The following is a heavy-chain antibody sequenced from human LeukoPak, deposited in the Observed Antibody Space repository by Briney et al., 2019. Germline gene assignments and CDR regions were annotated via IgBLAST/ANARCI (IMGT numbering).Heavy chain of an antibody. CDR1: GGSFSGYY. J-gene: IGHJ3*02. Sequence: SETLSLTCAVYGGSFSGYYWSWIRQPPGKGLEWIGEINHSGSTNYNPSLKSRVTISVDTSKNQFSLKLSSVTAADTAVYYCARGSRITIFGVVIRPGAFDIWGQGTMVTVSS. CDR2: INHSGST. V-gene: IGHV4-34*01. D-gene: IGHD3-3*01. CDR3: ARGSRITIFGVVIRPGAFDI.